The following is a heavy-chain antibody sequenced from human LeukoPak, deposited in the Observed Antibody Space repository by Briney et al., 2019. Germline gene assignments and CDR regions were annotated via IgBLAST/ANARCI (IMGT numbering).Heavy chain of an antibody. J-gene: IGHJ4*02. CDR1: GGSISSYY. CDR2: IYTSGST. D-gene: IGHD6-6*01. Sequence: PSETLSLTCTVSGGSISSYYWSWIRQPAGKGLEWIGRIYTSGSTNYNPSLKSRVTMSVDTSKNQFSLKLSSVTAADTAVYYCARGRIAARVRRADFDYWGQGTLVTVSS. V-gene: IGHV4-4*07. CDR3: ARGRIAARVRRADFDY.